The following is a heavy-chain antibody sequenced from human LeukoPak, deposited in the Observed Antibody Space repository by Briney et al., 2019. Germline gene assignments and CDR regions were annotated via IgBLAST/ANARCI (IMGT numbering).Heavy chain of an antibody. CDR3: ARDTKYYYDSSGYQY. Sequence: GGSLRLSCAASAFTFSSYWMSWVRQAPGKWLEWVANIKQYGSKKHYVDSVKGRVTISRDNAKNSLYLQMNSLRAEDTAVYYCARDTKYYYDSSGYQYWGQGTLVSVSS. CDR1: AFTFSSYW. J-gene: IGHJ4*02. CDR2: IKQYGSKK. V-gene: IGHV3-7*01. D-gene: IGHD3-22*01.